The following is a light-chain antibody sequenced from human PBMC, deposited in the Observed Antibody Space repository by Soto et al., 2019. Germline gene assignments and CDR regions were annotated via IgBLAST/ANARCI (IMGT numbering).Light chain of an antibody. J-gene: IGLJ2*01. V-gene: IGLV2-8*01. CDR3: SSYAGSNKV. CDR1: SSDVGAYNY. CDR2: EVS. Sequence: QSVLTQPPSASGSPGQSVTISCTGTSSDVGAYNYVSWYQQHPGKAPKLIIYEVSKRPSGVPDRFSGSKSGNTASLTASGLQAEDEADYYCSSYAGSNKVFGGGTKLTVL.